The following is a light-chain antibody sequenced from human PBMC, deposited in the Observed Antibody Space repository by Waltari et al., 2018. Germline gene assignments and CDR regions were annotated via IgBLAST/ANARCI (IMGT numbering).Light chain of an antibody. CDR2: LGS. CDR1: QSLLHSNGYNY. V-gene: IGKV2-28*01. J-gene: IGKJ4*01. Sequence: DIVMTQSPLSLPVTPGEPASISCRSSQSLLHSNGYNYLDWYLQKPGQSPQLLIYLGSNRASCVPDRFSGSGSGTDFTLKISRVEAEDVGVYYCMQALQTPLLTFGGGTKVEIK. CDR3: MQALQTPLLT.